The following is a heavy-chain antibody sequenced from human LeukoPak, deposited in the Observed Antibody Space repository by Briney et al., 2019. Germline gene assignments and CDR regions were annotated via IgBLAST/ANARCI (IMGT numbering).Heavy chain of an antibody. CDR1: GYTFTSYG. V-gene: IGHV1-18*01. Sequence: ASMKVSCKTSGYTFTSYGISWVRQAPGQGLEWMGWISVNNGNTNYARKLQGRVTMTTDTSTNTAYMEMRSLRTDDTAVYYCARDGKTIAVAGTTDYWGQGTLVTVSS. D-gene: IGHD6-19*01. J-gene: IGHJ4*02. CDR3: ARDGKTIAVAGTTDY. CDR2: ISVNNGNT.